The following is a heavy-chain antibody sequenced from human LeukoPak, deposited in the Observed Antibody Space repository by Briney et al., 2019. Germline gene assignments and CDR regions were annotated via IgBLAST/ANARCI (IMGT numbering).Heavy chain of an antibody. J-gene: IGHJ4*02. CDR2: ISYDGSNK. CDR3: AKAGYCSSTSCNMGGVFDY. Sequence: TGGSLRLSCAASGFTFSSYGMHWVRQAPGKGLEWVAVISYDGSNKYYADSVKGRFTISRDNSKNTLYLQMNSLRAEDTAVYYCAKAGYCSSTSCNMGGVFDYWAREPWSPSPQ. D-gene: IGHD2-2*02. CDR1: GFTFSSYG. V-gene: IGHV3-30*18.